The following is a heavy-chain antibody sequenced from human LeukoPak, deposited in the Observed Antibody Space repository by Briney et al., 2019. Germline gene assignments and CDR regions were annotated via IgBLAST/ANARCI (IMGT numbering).Heavy chain of an antibody. D-gene: IGHD2-2*01. CDR1: GGSISSGGYY. CDR3: ARVSTLGRYCTSKACYALDY. J-gene: IGHJ4*02. V-gene: IGHV4-31*03. Sequence: SETLSLTCTVSGGSISSGGYYWSWIRQHPGKGLEWIGYIYQSGSTSYNPSLESRVTISEDRSKNQFSLKLTSVTVADTAMYYCARVSTLGRYCTSKACYALDYWGQGTLVTVSS. CDR2: IYQSGST.